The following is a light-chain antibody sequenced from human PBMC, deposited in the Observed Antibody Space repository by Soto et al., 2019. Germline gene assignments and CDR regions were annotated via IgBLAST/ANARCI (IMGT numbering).Light chain of an antibody. CDR1: SSNIGRHY. CDR2: RNT. J-gene: IGLJ2*01. CDR3: AAWDDSLSGVL. Sequence: QTVVTQSPSASGTPGQRVTISCSGSSSNIGRHYVSWYQQLPGTAPKLLIYRNTQRPSGVPGRISGSKSGTSASLAISGLRSEDEADYYCAAWDDSLSGVLFGEGTKVTVL. V-gene: IGLV1-47*01.